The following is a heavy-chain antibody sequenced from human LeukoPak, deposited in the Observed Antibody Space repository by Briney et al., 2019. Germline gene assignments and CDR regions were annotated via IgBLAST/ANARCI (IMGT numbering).Heavy chain of an antibody. CDR3: AREYYYDSSGYYPFDY. CDR2: ISAYNGNT. Sequence: ASVKVSCKASGYTFTSYDINWVRQAPGQGLEWMGWISAYNGNTNYAQKLQGRVTMTTDTSTSTAYMELRSLRSDDTAVYYCAREYYYDSSGYYPFDYWGQGTLVTVSS. CDR1: GYTFTSYD. J-gene: IGHJ4*02. D-gene: IGHD3-22*01. V-gene: IGHV1-18*01.